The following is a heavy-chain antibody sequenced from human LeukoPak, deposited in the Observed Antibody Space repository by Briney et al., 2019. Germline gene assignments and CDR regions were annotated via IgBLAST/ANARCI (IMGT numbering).Heavy chain of an antibody. CDR1: GGSFSGYY. J-gene: IGHJ6*02. CDR3: ARGHNYYGSGSYYNSRYYHYYGMDV. Sequence: PSETLSLTCAVYGGSFSGYYWSWIRQPPGKGLEWIGEINHSGSTNYNPSLKSRVTISVDTSKNQFSLKLSSVTAADTAVYYCARGHNYYGSGSYYNSRYYHYYGMDVWGQGTTVTVSS. CDR2: INHSGST. D-gene: IGHD3-10*01. V-gene: IGHV4-34*01.